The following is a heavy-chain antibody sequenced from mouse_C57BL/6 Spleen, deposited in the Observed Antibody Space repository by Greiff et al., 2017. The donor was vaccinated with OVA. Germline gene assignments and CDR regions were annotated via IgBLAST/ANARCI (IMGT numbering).Heavy chain of an antibody. CDR2: INYDGSST. J-gene: IGHJ4*01. Sequence: EVKLMESEGGLMQPGSSMKLSCTASGFTFSDYYMAWVRQVPEKGLEWVANINYDGSSTYYLDSLKSRFIISRDNAKNILYLQMSSLKSEDTATYYCARDYEEYAMDYWGQGTSVTVSS. D-gene: IGHD2-3*01. CDR3: ARDYEEYAMDY. V-gene: IGHV5-16*01. CDR1: GFTFSDYY.